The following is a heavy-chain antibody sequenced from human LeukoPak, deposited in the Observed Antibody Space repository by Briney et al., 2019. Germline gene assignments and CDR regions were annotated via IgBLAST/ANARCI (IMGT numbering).Heavy chain of an antibody. CDR1: GGSFSGYY. D-gene: IGHD3-3*01. Sequence: PSETLSLTCAVYGGSFSGYYWSWIRQPPGKGLEWIGEINHSGSTYYNPSLKSRVTISVDTSKNQFSLKLSSVTAADTAVYYCARDYDFWSGYSVDAFDIWGQGTMVTVSS. V-gene: IGHV4-34*01. CDR2: INHSGST. CDR3: ARDYDFWSGYSVDAFDI. J-gene: IGHJ3*02.